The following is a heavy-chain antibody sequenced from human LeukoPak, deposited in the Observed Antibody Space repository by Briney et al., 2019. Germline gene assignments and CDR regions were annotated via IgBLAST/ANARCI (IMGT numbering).Heavy chain of an antibody. CDR2: IYSGGST. CDR1: GFTVSSDY. D-gene: IGHD3-22*01. Sequence: PGGSLRLSCAASGFTVSSDYMSWVRQAPGKGLEWVSIIYSGGSTFYADSVKGRFTISRDNSKNTLYLQMNSLRAEDTAVYYCATYYFDSNGSSFNYWGQGTLVTVSS. J-gene: IGHJ4*02. V-gene: IGHV3-53*01. CDR3: ATYYFDSNGSSFNY.